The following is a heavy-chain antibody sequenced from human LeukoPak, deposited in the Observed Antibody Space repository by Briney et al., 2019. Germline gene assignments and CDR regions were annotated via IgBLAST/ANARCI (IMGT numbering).Heavy chain of an antibody. CDR3: AKLRIRGVFYYYGMDV. Sequence: SETLSLTCTVSGGSISNYYWSWIRQPAGKGLERIGRIYTSGSTNYNPSLKSRVTISVDTSKNQFSLKLSSVTAADTAVYYCAKLRIRGVFYYYGMDVWGQGTTVTVSS. V-gene: IGHV4-4*07. D-gene: IGHD3-10*01. CDR2: IYTSGST. CDR1: GGSISNYY. J-gene: IGHJ6*02.